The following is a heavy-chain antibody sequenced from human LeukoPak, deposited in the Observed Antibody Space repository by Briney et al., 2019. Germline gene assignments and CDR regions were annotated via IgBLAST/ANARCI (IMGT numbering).Heavy chain of an antibody. V-gene: IGHV3-74*01. Sequence: GGSLRLSCAASGFTFSSYWMHWVRQAPGKGLVWVSRINSDGSSTSYADSVKGRFTISRDNAKNTLYLQMNSLRAEDTAVYYCARVISSSWLDYWGQGTLVTVSS. J-gene: IGHJ4*02. CDR2: INSDGSST. CDR1: GFTFSSYW. CDR3: ARVISSSWLDY. D-gene: IGHD6-13*01.